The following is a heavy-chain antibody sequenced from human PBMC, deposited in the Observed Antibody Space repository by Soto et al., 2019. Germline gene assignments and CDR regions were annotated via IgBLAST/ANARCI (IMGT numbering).Heavy chain of an antibody. CDR3: ARTYYSDSSGYYFDY. CDR2: IYYSGST. CDR1: GGSISSGGYY. V-gene: IGHV4-31*03. D-gene: IGHD3-22*01. Sequence: LSLTCTVSGGSISSGGYYWSWIRQHPGKGLEWIGHIYYSGSTYYNASLKSRVTISVDTSKNQFSLKLSSVTAADTAVYYCARTYYSDSSGYYFDYWGQGTLVTVSS. J-gene: IGHJ4*02.